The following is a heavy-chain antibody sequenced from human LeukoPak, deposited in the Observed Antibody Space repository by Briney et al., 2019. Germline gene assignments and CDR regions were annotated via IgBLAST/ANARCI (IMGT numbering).Heavy chain of an antibody. CDR3: AKVNAAAGTDYYYYYGMDV. V-gene: IGHV3-7*01. CDR1: GFTFSRFW. J-gene: IGHJ6*02. Sequence: GGSLRLSCAASGFTFSRFWMSWVRQAPGKGLEWVANIKQDESEKYYVDSVKGRFTISRDNSKNTLYLQMNSLRAEDTAVYYCAKVNAAAGTDYYYYYGMDVWGQGTTVTVSS. CDR2: IKQDESEK. D-gene: IGHD6-13*01.